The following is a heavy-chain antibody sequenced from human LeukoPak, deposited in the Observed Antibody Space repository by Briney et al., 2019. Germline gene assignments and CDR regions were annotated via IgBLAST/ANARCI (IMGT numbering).Heavy chain of an antibody. CDR2: IWYDGSNK. J-gene: IGHJ4*02. Sequence: GGSLRLSCAASGFTFSSYGMHWVRQAPGKGLEWVAVIWYDGSNKYYADSVKGRFTISRDNSKNTLYLQMNSLRAEDTAVYYCAKDGDYYDSSGYYSDYWGQGTLVTVSS. V-gene: IGHV3-33*06. CDR1: GFTFSSYG. D-gene: IGHD3-22*01. CDR3: AKDGDYYDSSGYYSDY.